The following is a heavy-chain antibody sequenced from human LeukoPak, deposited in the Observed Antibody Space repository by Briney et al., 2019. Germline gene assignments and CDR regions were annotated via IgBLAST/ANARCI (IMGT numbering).Heavy chain of an antibody. CDR1: GYTFTGCY. Sequence: GASVKVSCKASGYTFTGCYIHWVRQAPGQGLEWMGWINPNSGGTNYAQKFQGRVTMTMDTSISTAYMEVSRLRSDDTAVYYCARATFYDTLTGQVAPAAEYFQHWGQGTLVTVSS. J-gene: IGHJ1*01. CDR3: ARATFYDTLTGQVAPAAEYFQH. CDR2: INPNSGGT. D-gene: IGHD3-9*01. V-gene: IGHV1-2*02.